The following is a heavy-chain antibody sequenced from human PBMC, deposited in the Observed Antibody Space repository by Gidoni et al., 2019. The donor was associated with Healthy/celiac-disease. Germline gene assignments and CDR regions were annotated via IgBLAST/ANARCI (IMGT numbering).Heavy chain of an antibody. Sequence: EVQLVESGGGLVKPGGSLRLSCAASGFTFSNAWMSWVRQAPGKGLEWVGRIKSKTDGGTTDYAAPVKGRFTISRDDSKNTLYLQMNSLKTEDTAVYYCTTEGDLVGATKYYGMDVWGQGTTVTVSS. V-gene: IGHV3-15*01. CDR2: IKSKTDGGTT. D-gene: IGHD1-26*01. CDR1: GFTFSNAW. CDR3: TTEGDLVGATKYYGMDV. J-gene: IGHJ6*02.